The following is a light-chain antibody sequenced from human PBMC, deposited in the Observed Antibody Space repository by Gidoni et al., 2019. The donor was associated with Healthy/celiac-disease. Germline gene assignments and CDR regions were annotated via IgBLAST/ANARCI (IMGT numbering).Light chain of an antibody. CDR2: DAS. J-gene: IGKJ2*01. V-gene: IGKV1-33*01. CDR3: QQYDNLPVT. CDR1: QDISNY. Sequence: DIQMTQSPSSLSASVGDRVTITCQASQDISNYLNWYQQKPVKAPKFLIYDASNLETGVPSRFSGSGSGTDFTFTISSLQPEDIATYYCQQYDNLPVTFGQGTKLEIK.